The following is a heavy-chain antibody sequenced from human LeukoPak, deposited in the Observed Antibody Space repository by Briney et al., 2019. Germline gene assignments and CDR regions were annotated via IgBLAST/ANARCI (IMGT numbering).Heavy chain of an antibody. J-gene: IGHJ6*02. CDR2: IRAKGLGGTT. D-gene: IGHD1-26*01. CDR1: GLTLSAYS. CDR3: ARNSGTYPGYGMDV. V-gene: IGHV3-49*04. Sequence: GGSLRLSCAASGLTLSAYSMSWVRQAPGKGLEWVGFIRAKGLGGTTEYAASVKDRFTISRDDSNSIAYLQMNSLKTEDTAVYYCARNSGTYPGYGMDVWGQGTTVTVSS.